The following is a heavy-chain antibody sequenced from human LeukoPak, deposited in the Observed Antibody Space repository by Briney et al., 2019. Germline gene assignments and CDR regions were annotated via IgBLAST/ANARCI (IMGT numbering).Heavy chain of an antibody. V-gene: IGHV3-23*01. CDR1: GFTFSSYA. D-gene: IGHD2-2*01. J-gene: IGHJ5*02. CDR2: ISGSGGST. Sequence: PGGSLRLSCAASGFTFSSYAMSWVRQAPGKGLEWVSAISGSGGSTYYADSVKGRFTISRDNSKNTLYLQMNSLRAEDTAVYYCARDEEYCSSTSCENWFDPWGQGTLVTVSS. CDR3: ARDEEYCSSTSCENWFDP.